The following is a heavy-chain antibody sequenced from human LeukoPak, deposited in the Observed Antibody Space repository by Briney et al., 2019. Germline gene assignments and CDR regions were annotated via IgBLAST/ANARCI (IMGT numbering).Heavy chain of an antibody. D-gene: IGHD6-19*01. CDR1: GFTFSTYW. CDR3: ERRMSSGWALEDY. CDR2: IDTDGSRT. Sequence: GASLRLSCAASGFTFSTYWMHWVRQAPGKGLEGVSRIDTDGSRTSYADAVRGRFTISRDNAKNRLYLQMKSLRCEHAAVYYCERRMSSGWALEDYWGQGTLVTVSS. V-gene: IGHV3-74*01. J-gene: IGHJ4*02.